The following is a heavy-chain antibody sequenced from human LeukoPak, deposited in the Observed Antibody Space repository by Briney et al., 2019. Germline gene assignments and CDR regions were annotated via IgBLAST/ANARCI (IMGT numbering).Heavy chain of an antibody. V-gene: IGHV4-30-4*08. J-gene: IGHJ4*02. CDR1: GGSISSGDYY. CDR2: RYYSGSN. D-gene: IGHD3-10*01. Sequence: SETLSLTCTVSGGSISSGDYYWSWIRQPRGKGVEWIEYRYYSGSNYDKRARKSRITIRVDTSKSQFSLKLSSVTAADTAVYYCASHYGSGSYGFDYWGQGTLVTVSS. CDR3: ASHYGSGSYGFDY.